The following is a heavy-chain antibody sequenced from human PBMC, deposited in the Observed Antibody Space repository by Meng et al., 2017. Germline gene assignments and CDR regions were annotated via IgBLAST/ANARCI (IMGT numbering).Heavy chain of an antibody. D-gene: IGHD6-19*01. J-gene: IGHJ4*02. V-gene: IGHV1-69*13. CDR1: GGTFSSYA. CDR2: IIPMFDTP. CDR3: ARVLSGWYSGFDY. Sequence: SVKVSCKASGGTFSSYAIGWVRQAPGQGLEWMGGIIPMFDTPNYAQKFRGRVTITADESTSTAYMGLTSLRSEDTAVYYCARVLSGWYSGFDYWGQGTLVTVSS.